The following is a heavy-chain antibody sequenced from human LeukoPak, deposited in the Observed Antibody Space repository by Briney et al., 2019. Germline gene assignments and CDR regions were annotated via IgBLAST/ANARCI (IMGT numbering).Heavy chain of an antibody. Sequence: PSETLSLTCTVSGASISSSNYFWGWIRQPPGKGLEWIGSISYSGNTYLNPSFKSRVTISVDTSKNQFSLKLNSVTAADTALYYCARERGEEYSSGWYKTNFFDTWGQGTRVTVSS. CDR1: GASISSSNYF. CDR2: ISYSGNT. J-gene: IGHJ4*02. V-gene: IGHV4-39*07. D-gene: IGHD6-19*01. CDR3: ARERGEEYSSGWYKTNFFDT.